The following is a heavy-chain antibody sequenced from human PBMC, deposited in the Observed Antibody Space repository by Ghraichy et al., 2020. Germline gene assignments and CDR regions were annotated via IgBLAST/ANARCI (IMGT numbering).Heavy chain of an antibody. Sequence: AGSLRLSCATSGFTFSKYWMTWVRQAPGKGLEWVANINYYGSEKYSVDSVKGRFSISRDNAKNSLYLEMNSLRAEDSAVYYCARRDYGDPIDYWGQGTLVIVSS. J-gene: IGHJ4*02. CDR1: GFTFSKYW. CDR2: INYYGSEK. D-gene: IGHD4-17*01. CDR3: ARRDYGDPIDY. V-gene: IGHV3-7*04.